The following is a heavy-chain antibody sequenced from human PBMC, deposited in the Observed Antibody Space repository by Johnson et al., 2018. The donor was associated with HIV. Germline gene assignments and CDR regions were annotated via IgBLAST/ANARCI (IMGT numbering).Heavy chain of an antibody. V-gene: IGHV3-7*01. CDR1: GFTFDDYG. D-gene: IGHD1-14*01. CDR2: IKQDGSEK. J-gene: IGHJ3*01. CDR3: ATRDPTYRPGAFDL. Sequence: VQLVESGGGVVRPGGSLRLSCAASGFTFDDYGMSWVRQAPGKGLEWVANIKQDGSEKYYVDSVKGRFTISRDNAKNSLYLQMNSLRAEDTAVYYCATRDPTYRPGAFDLWGQGTMVTVSS.